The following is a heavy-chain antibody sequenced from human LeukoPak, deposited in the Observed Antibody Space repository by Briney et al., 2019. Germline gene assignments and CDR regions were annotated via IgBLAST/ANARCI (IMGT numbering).Heavy chain of an antibody. V-gene: IGHV1-2*02. CDR3: AINKAAKSLDY. Sequence: ASVKVSCKASGYIFTGYYMHWVRQAPGQGLEWMGWINPNSGDTNYAQKFQGRVTMTRDTSISTAYMELSRLRSDDTAVYYCAINKAAKSLDYWGQGTLVTVSS. CDR2: INPNSGDT. CDR1: GYIFTGYY. J-gene: IGHJ4*02. D-gene: IGHD6-25*01.